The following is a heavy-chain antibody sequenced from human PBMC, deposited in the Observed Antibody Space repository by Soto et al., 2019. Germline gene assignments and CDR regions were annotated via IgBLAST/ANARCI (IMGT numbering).Heavy chain of an antibody. CDR3: ARTLYGDTVDY. D-gene: IGHD4-17*01. V-gene: IGHV1-8*01. CDR2: MDPNSGNT. CDR1: GYTFTSYD. J-gene: IGHJ4*02. Sequence: QVQLVQSGAEVKKPGASVKVSCKASGYTFTSYDINWVRQATGQGLEWMGWMDPNSGNTGYAQKFRGRVTITRTTSISTAYMALISTRSEDTAVYYCARTLYGDTVDYWGQATLVDVSS.